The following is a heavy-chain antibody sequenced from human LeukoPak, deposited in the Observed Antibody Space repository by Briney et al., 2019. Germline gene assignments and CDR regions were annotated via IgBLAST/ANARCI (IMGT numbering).Heavy chain of an antibody. D-gene: IGHD6-6*01. CDR3: SRGRWSSSAFPIDY. V-gene: IGHV1-2*02. CDR2: INPYSGDT. J-gene: IGHJ4*02. Sequence: GASAKVSCKASGYTFTAYYIHWVRQAPGQGLEWIGWINPYSGDTNYAQKFQGRVTVTRDTSISTAYMEVSRLRSDDTAVYYCSRGRWSSSAFPIDYWGQGTLVTVSS. CDR1: GYTFTAYY.